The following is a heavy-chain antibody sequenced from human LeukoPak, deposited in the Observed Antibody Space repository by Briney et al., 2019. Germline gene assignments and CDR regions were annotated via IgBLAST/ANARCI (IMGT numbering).Heavy chain of an antibody. D-gene: IGHD6-6*01. Sequence: SETLSLTCSVSGGSISGYYWSWIRQPAGKELEWIGRIFNSENTNYNPSLKSRITMSVDTSKNQFSPKLSSVTAADTAVYYCARGPVTARSNAFDIWGQGTMVTVSS. J-gene: IGHJ3*02. CDR2: IFNSENT. CDR1: GGSISGYY. V-gene: IGHV4-4*07. CDR3: ARGPVTARSNAFDI.